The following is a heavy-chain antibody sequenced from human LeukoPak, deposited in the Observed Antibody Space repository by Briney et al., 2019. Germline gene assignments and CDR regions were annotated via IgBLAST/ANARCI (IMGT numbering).Heavy chain of an antibody. Sequence: GASVKVSCKASGYTFTSYGISWVRQAPGQGLEWMGWISAYNGNTNYAQKLQGRVTMTTDTSTSTAYMELRSLRSDDTAVYYCARLIVDTAMVVDAFDIWGQGTMVTVSS. CDR2: ISAYNGNT. CDR1: GYTFTSYG. CDR3: ARLIVDTAMVVDAFDI. D-gene: IGHD5-18*01. J-gene: IGHJ3*02. V-gene: IGHV1-18*01.